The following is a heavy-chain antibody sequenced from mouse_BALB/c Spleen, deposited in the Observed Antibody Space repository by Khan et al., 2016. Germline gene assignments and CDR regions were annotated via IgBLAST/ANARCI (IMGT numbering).Heavy chain of an antibody. CDR1: GFNIKDYY. CDR2: IDPENGNS. Sequence: VQLKQSGAELVRPGALVKLTCKASGFNIKDYYMHWVKQRPEQGLEWIGWIDPENGNSIYDPKFQGKASITADTSSNKAYLQVNSLTSEDTAVYYCARSPYFFDYWGHGTTLTVSS. CDR3: ARSPYFFDY. J-gene: IGHJ2*01. V-gene: IGHV14-1*02.